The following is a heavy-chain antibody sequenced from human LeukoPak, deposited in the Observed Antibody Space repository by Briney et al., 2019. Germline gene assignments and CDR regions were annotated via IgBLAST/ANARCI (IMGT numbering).Heavy chain of an antibody. CDR3: ARGSGINHYHWIDP. V-gene: IGHV3-23*01. CDR1: EFTFSNYA. J-gene: IGHJ5*02. Sequence: GGSLRLSCAASEFTFSNYAMNWVRQAPGKGLEWVSGISGGGGSTYYADSVKGRFTISRDNSKNTLYLQMDSLRAEDTALYYCARGSGINHYHWIDPWGQGTLVTVSS. CDR2: ISGGGGST. D-gene: IGHD1-14*01.